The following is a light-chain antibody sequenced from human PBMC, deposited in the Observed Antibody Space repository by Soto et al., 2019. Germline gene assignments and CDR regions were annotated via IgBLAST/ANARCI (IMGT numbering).Light chain of an antibody. CDR3: SSYTSSSTLYV. CDR1: SSDVGGYNY. J-gene: IGLJ1*01. V-gene: IGLV2-14*01. Sequence: QSALTQPASVSGSPGQSITISCTGTSSDVGGYNYVSWYQQHPGKAPKLMIYDVSNRPSGVSNRFSGSKSGNTASLTISGNQAEDEADYYCSSYTSSSTLYVFGTGTDLTVL. CDR2: DVS.